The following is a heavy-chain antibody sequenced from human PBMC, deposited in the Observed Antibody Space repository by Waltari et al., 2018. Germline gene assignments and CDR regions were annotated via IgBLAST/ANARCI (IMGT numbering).Heavy chain of an antibody. D-gene: IGHD2-21*02. CDR3: AGTATAFLDS. CDR2: VSSGGDNH. J-gene: IGHJ1*01. Sequence: QLAESGGGLVQPGQSLRLSCTVSGFSLSASVLHWIRQPPGKSPGGLASVSSGGDNHFYADSVKGRFVISTDNSKRMLFLQMKNLRRNDTAVYFCAGTATAFLDSWGQGTLVTVAS. CDR1: GFSLSASV. V-gene: IGHV3-33*05.